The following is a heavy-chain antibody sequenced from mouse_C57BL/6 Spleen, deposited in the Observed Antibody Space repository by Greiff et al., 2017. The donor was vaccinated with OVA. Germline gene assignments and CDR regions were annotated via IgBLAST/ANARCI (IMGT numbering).Heavy chain of an antibody. V-gene: IGHV5-4*01. CDR2: ISDGGSYT. CDR3: ARANWDVGYFDY. D-gene: IGHD4-1*01. J-gene: IGHJ2*01. CDR1: GFTFSSYA. Sequence: EVQGVESGGGLVKPGGSLKLSCAASGFTFSSYAMSWVRQTPEKRLEWVATISDGGSYTYYPDNVKGRFTISRDNAKNNLYLQMSHLKSEDTAMYYCARANWDVGYFDYWGQGTTLTVSS.